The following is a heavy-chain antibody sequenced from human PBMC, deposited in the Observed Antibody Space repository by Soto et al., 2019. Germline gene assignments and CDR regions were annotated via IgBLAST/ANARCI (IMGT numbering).Heavy chain of an antibody. V-gene: IGHV3-23*01. CDR3: AKSLRGVIIDFDS. Sequence: PGGSLRLSCAASGFTFSNAWMNWVRQAPGKGLEWVSAISGTTDNTYYADSVKGRFTISRDNSKNTLYLQMNSLRAEDTALYYCAKSLRGVIIDFDSWGQGTLVTVSS. CDR2: ISGTTDNT. J-gene: IGHJ4*02. D-gene: IGHD3-10*01. CDR1: GFTFSNAW.